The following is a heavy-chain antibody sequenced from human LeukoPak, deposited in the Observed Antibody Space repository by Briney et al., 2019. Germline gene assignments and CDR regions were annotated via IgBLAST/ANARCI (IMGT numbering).Heavy chain of an antibody. CDR2: IIPIFGTA. V-gene: IGHV1-69*13. Sequence: SVKVSCKASGGTFSSYAISWVRQAPGQGLEWMGGIIPIFGTANYAQKFQGRVTITADESTSTAYMELSSLRSEDTAVYYCARNHLAYDFWSGYPYYFDYWGQGTLVTVSS. J-gene: IGHJ4*02. D-gene: IGHD3-3*01. CDR1: GGTFSSYA. CDR3: ARNHLAYDFWSGYPYYFDY.